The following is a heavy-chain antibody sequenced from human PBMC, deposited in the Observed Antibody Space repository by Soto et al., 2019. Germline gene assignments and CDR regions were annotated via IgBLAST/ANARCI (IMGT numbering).Heavy chain of an antibody. V-gene: IGHV4-59*01. Sequence: SETLSLTCTFSGGSISSYYWSWIRQPPGKGLEWIGYIYYSGSTNYNPSLKSRVTISVDTSKNQFSLKLSSVTAADTAVYYCAREVDWQGGYFDYWGQGTLVTVSS. CDR1: GGSISSYY. D-gene: IGHD3-16*01. CDR2: IYYSGST. CDR3: AREVDWQGGYFDY. J-gene: IGHJ4*02.